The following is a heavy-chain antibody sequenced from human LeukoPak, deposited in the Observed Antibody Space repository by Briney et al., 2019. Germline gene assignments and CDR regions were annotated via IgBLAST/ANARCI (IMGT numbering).Heavy chain of an antibody. D-gene: IGHD4-17*01. J-gene: IGHJ6*03. CDR2: INPSGGGT. V-gene: IGHV1-46*01. CDR3: ARDPYGDYTLLYYYMDV. CDR1: GYTFTTYY. Sequence: GASVKVSCKASGYTFTTYYIHWVRQAPGQGLEWMGIINPSGGGTIYAQKFQGRVTMTRDMSTSTVYMDLSSLISEDTAVYYCARDPYGDYTLLYYYMDVWGKGTTVTVSS.